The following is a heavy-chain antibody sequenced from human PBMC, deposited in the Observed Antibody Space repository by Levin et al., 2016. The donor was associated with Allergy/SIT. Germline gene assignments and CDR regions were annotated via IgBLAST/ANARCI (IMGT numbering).Heavy chain of an antibody. CDR3: ARDPRGGIQVFDL. Sequence: GESLKISCAASGFTFSNYGMHWVRQAPGKGLEWVSYISGSSSAIYYADSVKGRFTISRDNAKNSLFLQVDSLRDEDTAVYYCARDPRGGIQVFDLWGRGTLVTVSS. V-gene: IGHV3-48*02. J-gene: IGHJ2*01. D-gene: IGHD5-18*01. CDR2: ISGSSSAI. CDR1: GFTFSNYG.